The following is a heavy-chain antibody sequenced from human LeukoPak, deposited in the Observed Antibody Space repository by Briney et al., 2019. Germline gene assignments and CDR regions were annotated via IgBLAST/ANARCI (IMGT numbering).Heavy chain of an antibody. D-gene: IGHD6-13*01. J-gene: IGHJ6*02. CDR2: TYYRSKWYN. Sequence: SQTLSLTCAISGDSVSSNSAAWNWIRQSPSRGLEWLGRTYYRSKWYNDYAVSVKSRITINPDTSKNQFSLQLNSVTPEDTAVYYCARDSYSSSWSSDGMDVWGQGTTVTVSS. CDR3: ARDSYSSSWSSDGMDV. V-gene: IGHV6-1*01. CDR1: GDSVSSNSAA.